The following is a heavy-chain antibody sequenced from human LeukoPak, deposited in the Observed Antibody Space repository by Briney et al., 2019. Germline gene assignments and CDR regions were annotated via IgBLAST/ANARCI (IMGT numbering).Heavy chain of an antibody. V-gene: IGHV3-30*04. J-gene: IGHJ4*02. CDR1: GFTFSSYA. CDR3: TTDEGDSTRYYNFDY. Sequence: GGSLRLSCAASGFTFSSYAMHWVRQAPGKGLEWVAVISYDGSNKYYADSVKGRFTISRDNSKNTLYLQMNSLRAEDTAVYYCTTDEGDSTRYYNFDYWGQGTLVTVSS. CDR2: ISYDGSNK. D-gene: IGHD1-26*01.